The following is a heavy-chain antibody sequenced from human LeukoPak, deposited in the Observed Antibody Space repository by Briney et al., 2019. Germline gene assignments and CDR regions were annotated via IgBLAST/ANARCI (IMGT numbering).Heavy chain of an antibody. J-gene: IGHJ4*02. CDR1: GFTFSSYS. CDR3: AREEFCSGGSCYVC. V-gene: IGHV3-74*01. CDR2: INSDGSST. D-gene: IGHD2-15*01. Sequence: PGGSLRLSCAASGFTFSSYSMNWVRQAPGKGLVWVSRINSDGSSTSYADSVKGRFTISRDNAKNTLYLQMNSLRAEDTAVYYCAREEFCSGGSCYVCWGQGTLVTVSS.